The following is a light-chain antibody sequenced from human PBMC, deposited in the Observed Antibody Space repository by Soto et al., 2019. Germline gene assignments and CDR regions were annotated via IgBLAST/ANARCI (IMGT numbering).Light chain of an antibody. CDR3: SSYRTGSAFYV. CDR1: SSDVGDYNY. Sequence: QSAVTQPVSVSGSPGQSITISCTGTSSDVGDYNYVSWYQHHPGKAPKLIIYEVRNRPSGVPNRFSGAKSGNTASLTISGLQAEDEADYYCSSYRTGSAFYVFGSGTKLTVL. CDR2: EVR. V-gene: IGLV2-14*01. J-gene: IGLJ1*01.